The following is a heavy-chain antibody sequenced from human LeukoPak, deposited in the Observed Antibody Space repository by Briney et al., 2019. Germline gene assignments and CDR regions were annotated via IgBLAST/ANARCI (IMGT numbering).Heavy chain of an antibody. CDR3: ARGGHIVVVTSGVLAEYFQH. Sequence: PGGSLRLSCAASGFSLSSYAMLWVRQAPGKGVEWVAIISYDGTKEYYGDSVKGRFTISRDNSKNTVYLQMNSLRAEDTAVYYCARGGHIVVVTSGVLAEYFQHWGQGTLVTVSS. D-gene: IGHD2-21*02. V-gene: IGHV3-30-3*01. CDR2: ISYDGTKE. J-gene: IGHJ1*01. CDR1: GFSLSSYA.